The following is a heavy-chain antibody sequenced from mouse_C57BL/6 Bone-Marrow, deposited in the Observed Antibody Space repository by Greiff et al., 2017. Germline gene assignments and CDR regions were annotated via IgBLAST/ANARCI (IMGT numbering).Heavy chain of an antibody. CDR1: GYAFSSYW. CDR3: ARTGIYCLPRGYFDY. V-gene: IGHV1-80*01. CDR2: IYPGDGDT. Sequence: VQLQQSGAELVKPGASVKISCKASGYAFSSYWMNWVKQRPGKGLEWIGQIYPGDGDTNYNGKFTGKATLTADKSSSTAYMQLSSLTSEDSAVYFCARTGIYCLPRGYFDYWGQGTTLTVSS. J-gene: IGHJ2*01. D-gene: IGHD2-1*01.